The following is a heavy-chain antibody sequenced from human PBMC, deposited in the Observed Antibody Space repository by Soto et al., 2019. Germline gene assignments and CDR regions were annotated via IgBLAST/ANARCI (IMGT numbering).Heavy chain of an antibody. CDR3: ARGGSDFWSGYYTLGDY. D-gene: IGHD3-3*01. CDR1: GYTFTGYY. Sequence: QVQLVQSGAEVKKPGASVKVSCKASGYTFTGYYMHWVRQAPGQGLEWMGWINPNSGGTNYAQKFQGRVTMTRDTSISTAYMDLSRLRSDDTAVYYCARGGSDFWSGYYTLGDYWGQGTLVTVSS. J-gene: IGHJ4*02. V-gene: IGHV1-2*02. CDR2: INPNSGGT.